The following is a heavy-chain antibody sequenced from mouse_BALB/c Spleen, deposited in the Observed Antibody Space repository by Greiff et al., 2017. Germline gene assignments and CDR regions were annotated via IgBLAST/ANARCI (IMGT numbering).Heavy chain of an antibody. J-gene: IGHJ2*01. CDR2: ISSGSSTI. V-gene: IGHV5-17*02. CDR1: GFTFSSFG. D-gene: IGHD2-14*01. CDR3: ARSRYDVGFDY. Sequence: EVQLVESGGGLVQPGGSRKLSCAASGFTFSSFGMHWVRQAPEKGLEWVAYISSGSSTIYYADTVKGRFTISRDNPKNTLFLQMTSLRSEDTAMYYCARSRYDVGFDYWGQGTTLTVSS.